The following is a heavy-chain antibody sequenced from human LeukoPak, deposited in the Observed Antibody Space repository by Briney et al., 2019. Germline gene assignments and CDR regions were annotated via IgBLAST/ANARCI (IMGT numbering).Heavy chain of an antibody. D-gene: IGHD2-15*01. CDR3: ARARPRRVARTIGYCRGGSCYEERWFDP. CDR2: INHSGST. CDR1: GGSFSGYY. V-gene: IGHV4-34*01. J-gene: IGHJ5*02. Sequence: SETLSLTCAVYGGSFSGYYWSWIRQPPGKGLEWIGEINHSGSTNYNPSLKSRVTISVDTSKYQFSLKLSSVTAANTAVYYCARARPRRVARTIGYCRGGSCYEERWFDPWGQGTLVTVSS.